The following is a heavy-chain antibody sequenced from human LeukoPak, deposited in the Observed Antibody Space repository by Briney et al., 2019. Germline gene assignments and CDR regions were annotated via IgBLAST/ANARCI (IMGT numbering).Heavy chain of an antibody. V-gene: IGHV3-66*01. CDR3: ARFIDSGSSNIDY. J-gene: IGHJ4*02. CDR2: IYSGGST. CDR1: GFTFSSYE. Sequence: GGSLRLSCAASGFTFSSYEMNWVRQAPGKGLEWVSVIYSGGSTYYADSVKGRFTISRDNSKNTLYLQMNSLRAEDTAVYYCARFIDSGSSNIDYWGQGTLVTVSS. D-gene: IGHD1-26*01.